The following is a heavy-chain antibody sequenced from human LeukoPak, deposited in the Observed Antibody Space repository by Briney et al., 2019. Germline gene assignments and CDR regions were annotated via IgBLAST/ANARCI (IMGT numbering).Heavy chain of an antibody. CDR1: GGSISSGRYS. D-gene: IGHD4-17*01. V-gene: IGHV4-39*01. CDR2: IYYSGST. CDR3: ASSDYGDYVGPESFQH. J-gene: IGHJ1*01. Sequence: SETLSLTCSVSGGSISSGRYSWGWIRQPPGKGLEWIGSIYYSGSTYYNPSLKSRLTISVDTSKNQFSLRLSSVTAADTAVYYCASSDYGDYVGPESFQHWGQGTLVTVSS.